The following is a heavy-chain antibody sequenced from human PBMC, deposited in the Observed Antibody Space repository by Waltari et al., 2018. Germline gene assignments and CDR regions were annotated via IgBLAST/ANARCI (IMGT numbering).Heavy chain of an antibody. J-gene: IGHJ1*01. V-gene: IGHV3-30*02. D-gene: IGHD3-3*02. CDR2: IRFDGSQK. CDR3: AGDISVSSPSL. Sequence: QVQLVESGCGLVQPGGSLRLSCKASGVIFSRFDMHWGRQAPGMGLEWVSLIRFDGSQKYYSEALKGRFTVSRDNSRDTLYLHMENLGSDDTATYFCAGDISVSSPSLWGRGTLVTVSS. CDR1: GVIFSRFD.